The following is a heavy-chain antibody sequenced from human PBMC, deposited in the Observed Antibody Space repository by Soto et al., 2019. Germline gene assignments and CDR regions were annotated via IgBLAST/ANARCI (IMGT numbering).Heavy chain of an antibody. V-gene: IGHV6-1*01. J-gene: IGHJ5*02. Sequence: SQTLTLTCAISGDSVSSNSAAWNWIRPSPSRGLEWLGRTYYRSKWYNDYAVSVKSRITINPDTSKNQFSLQLNSVTPEDTAVYYCARDLTMVRGVIIGFDPWGQGTLVTVSS. CDR3: ARDLTMVRGVIIGFDP. CDR1: GDSVSSNSAA. CDR2: TYYRSKWYN. D-gene: IGHD3-10*01.